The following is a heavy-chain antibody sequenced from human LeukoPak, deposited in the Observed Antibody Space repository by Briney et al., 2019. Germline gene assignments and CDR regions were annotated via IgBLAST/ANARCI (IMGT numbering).Heavy chain of an antibody. J-gene: IGHJ4*02. Sequence: QPGGSLRLSCAASGFTFSSYEMNWVRQAPGKGLEWVSYISSSGSTIYYADSVKGRFTISRDNSKNTLYLQMHSLRVEDTAVYYCANPPGSSDSYWGQGTLVTVSS. D-gene: IGHD6-6*01. CDR1: GFTFSSYE. CDR3: ANPPGSSDSY. V-gene: IGHV3-48*03. CDR2: ISSSGSTI.